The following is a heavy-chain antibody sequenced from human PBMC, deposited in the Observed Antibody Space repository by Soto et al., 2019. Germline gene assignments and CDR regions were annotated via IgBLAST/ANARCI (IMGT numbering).Heavy chain of an antibody. CDR2: ISYDGSNK. J-gene: IGHJ5*02. CDR3: AKPVTVTTLYNWFDP. D-gene: IGHD4-4*01. V-gene: IGHV3-30*18. CDR1: GFTFSSYG. Sequence: QVQLVESGGGVVQPGRSLRLSCAASGFTFSSYGMHWVRQAQGKGLEWVAVISYDGSNKYYADSVKGRFTISRDNSKNTLYLQMNSLRAEDTAVYYCAKPVTVTTLYNWFDPWGQGTLVTVSS.